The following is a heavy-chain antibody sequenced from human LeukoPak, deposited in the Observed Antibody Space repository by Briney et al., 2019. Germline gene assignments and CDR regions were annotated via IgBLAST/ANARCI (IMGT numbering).Heavy chain of an antibody. CDR1: GGSFSGYY. V-gene: IGHV4-34*01. J-gene: IGHJ1*01. Sequence: KPSETPSLTCAVYGGSFSGYYWSWIRQPPGKGLEWIGEINHSGSTNYNPSLKSRVTISVDTSKNQFSLKQSSVTAADTAVYYCARGPSYYDFWSGYYRDFQHWGQGTLVTVSS. CDR2: INHSGST. D-gene: IGHD3-3*01. CDR3: ARGPSYYDFWSGYYRDFQH.